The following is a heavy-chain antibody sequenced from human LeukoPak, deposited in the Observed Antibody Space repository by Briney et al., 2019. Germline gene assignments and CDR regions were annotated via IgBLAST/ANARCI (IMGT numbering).Heavy chain of an antibody. CDR3: TRTLWFGDNDY. CDR1: GFTFGDYA. Sequence: GGSLRLSCTASGFTFGDYAMSWVRQAPGKGLEWVGFIRSKAYGGTTEYAASVKGRFTISRDDSKSIAYLQMNSLKTEDTAVYYCTRTLWFGDNDYWGQGTLVTVSS. CDR2: IRSKAYGGTT. J-gene: IGHJ4*02. D-gene: IGHD3-10*01. V-gene: IGHV3-49*04.